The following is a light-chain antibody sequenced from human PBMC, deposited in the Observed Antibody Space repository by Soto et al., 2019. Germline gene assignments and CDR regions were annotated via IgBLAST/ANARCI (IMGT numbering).Light chain of an antibody. CDR2: YDN. Sequence: QSVLTQQPSASGTPGQRVTISCSGSNSNIGSNTVNWYQQLPGTAPKLLIYYDNLRPSGVPDRISGSKSGTPASLAISGLPSDDEADYYCAAWDDSLNGRVFGTGTKVTVL. V-gene: IGLV1-44*01. CDR3: AAWDDSLNGRV. CDR1: NSNIGSNT. J-gene: IGLJ1*01.